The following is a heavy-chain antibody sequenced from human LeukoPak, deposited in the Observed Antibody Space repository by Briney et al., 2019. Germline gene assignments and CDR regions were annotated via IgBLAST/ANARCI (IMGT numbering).Heavy chain of an antibody. CDR2: ISAYNGNT. CDR3: ASATLRCSGGSCYEMDV. CDR1: GYTFTSYG. D-gene: IGHD2-15*01. Sequence: ASVTVSCKASGYTFTSYGISWVRQAPGQGLEWMGWISAYNGNTNYAQKLQGRVTMTTDTSTSTAYMELRSLRSDDTAVYYCASATLRCSGGSCYEMDVWGKGTTVTVSS. V-gene: IGHV1-18*01. J-gene: IGHJ6*04.